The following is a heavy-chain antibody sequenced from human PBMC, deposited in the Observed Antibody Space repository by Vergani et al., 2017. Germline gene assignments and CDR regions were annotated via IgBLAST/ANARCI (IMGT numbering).Heavy chain of an antibody. CDR3: ASGDYGILAGYRY. D-gene: IGHD3-9*01. J-gene: IGHJ4*02. CDR1: VYTFSNYY. CDR2: INPSGGHT. Sequence: QVQVVQSGAEVKKSGASVKVSCKTSVYTFSNYYMYCVRQAPGQGLEWMGIINPSGGHTNYAQKFKGRVTMTRDTSTITVYMELSSLRSEDTAIYYCASGDYGILAGYRYWGQGTLVTVSA. V-gene: IGHV1-46*03.